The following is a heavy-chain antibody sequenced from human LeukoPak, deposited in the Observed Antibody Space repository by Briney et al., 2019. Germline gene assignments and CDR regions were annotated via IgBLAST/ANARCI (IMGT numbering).Heavy chain of an antibody. CDR1: GFTFSSYS. V-gene: IGHV3-21*01. CDR2: ISSGSSYI. Sequence: GGSLRLSCAASGFTFSSYSMNWVRQAPGKGLEWVSSISSGSSYIYYADSVKGRFTISRDNAKNSLYLQMNSLRAEDTAVYYCARVGAAGEGPYYFDYWGQGTLVTVSS. CDR3: ARVGAAGEGPYYFDY. D-gene: IGHD6-13*01. J-gene: IGHJ4*02.